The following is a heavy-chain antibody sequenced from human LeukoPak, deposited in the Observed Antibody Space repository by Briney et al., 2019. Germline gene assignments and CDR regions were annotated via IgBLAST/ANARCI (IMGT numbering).Heavy chain of an antibody. D-gene: IGHD1-26*01. J-gene: IGHJ4*02. CDR3: ADEGPGGVGATH. Sequence: GGSLRLSCAASGFTFSSYSMNWVRQAPGKGLEWVSSISSSSSYIYYADSVKGRFTISRDNAKNSLYLQMNSLRAEDTAVYYCADEGPGGVGATHWGQGTLVTVSS. CDR1: GFTFSSYS. V-gene: IGHV3-21*01. CDR2: ISSSSSYI.